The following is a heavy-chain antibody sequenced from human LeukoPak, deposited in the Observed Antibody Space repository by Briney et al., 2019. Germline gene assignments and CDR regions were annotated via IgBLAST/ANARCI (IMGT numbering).Heavy chain of an antibody. Sequence: SETLSLTCAVSGGSVSGGKDFWGWIRQPPGKGLEWIGNIYYTGSAYYNPSLKSRVTISADTSKNEFSLNLRSATAADTAVYYCARRGITYSTSFFEYWGQGKLVTVSS. CDR3: ARRGITYSTSFFEY. V-gene: IGHV4-39*01. CDR2: IYYTGSA. CDR1: GGSVSGGKDF. J-gene: IGHJ4*02. D-gene: IGHD2-2*01.